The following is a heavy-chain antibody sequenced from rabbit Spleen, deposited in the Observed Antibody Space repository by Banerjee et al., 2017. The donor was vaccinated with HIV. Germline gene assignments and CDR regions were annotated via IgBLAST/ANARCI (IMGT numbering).Heavy chain of an antibody. CDR1: GFTLSSYY. Sequence: QLKESGGGLVQPGGSLKLSCKASGFTLSSYYMNWVRQAPGKGLEWIGYIDPVFGITYYANWVNGRFSISRENAQNTVFLQMTSLTAADTATYFCARVRYGSYGLWGQGTLVTVS. V-gene: IGHV1S7*01. D-gene: IGHD5-1*01. CDR2: IDPVFGIT. J-gene: IGHJ6*01. CDR3: ARVRYGSYGL.